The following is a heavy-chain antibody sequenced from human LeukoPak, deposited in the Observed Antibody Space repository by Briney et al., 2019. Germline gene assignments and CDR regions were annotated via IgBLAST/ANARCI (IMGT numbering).Heavy chain of an antibody. J-gene: IGHJ4*02. D-gene: IGHD3-10*01. CDR2: IYYSGST. CDR3: ARVSRGSGSKAYYFDY. Sequence: SETLSLTCAVYGGSFSGYYWSWIRQPPGKGLEWIGSIYYSGSTYYNPSLKSRVTISVDTSKNQFSLKLSSVTAADTAVYYCARVSRGSGSKAYYFDYWGQGTLVTVSS. V-gene: IGHV4-34*01. CDR1: GGSFSGYY.